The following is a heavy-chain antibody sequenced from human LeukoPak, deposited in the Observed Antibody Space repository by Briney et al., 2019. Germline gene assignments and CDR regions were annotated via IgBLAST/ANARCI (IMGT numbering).Heavy chain of an antibody. D-gene: IGHD2-15*01. CDR2: ISRNSDHI. V-gene: IGHV3-21*04. CDR1: GFTFSSYG. Sequence: KPGGSLRLSCAASGFTFSSYGMHWVRQAPGKGLEWLSCISRNSDHIYYRDSVKGRFTISRDNAKYSTYLQMDSLRVEDTAIYYCARDHPTFDYWGQGIMVTVSS. J-gene: IGHJ4*02. CDR3: ARDHPTFDY.